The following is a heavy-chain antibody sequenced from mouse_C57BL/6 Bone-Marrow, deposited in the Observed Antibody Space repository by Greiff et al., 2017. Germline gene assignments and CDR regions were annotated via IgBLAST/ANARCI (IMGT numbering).Heavy chain of an antibody. D-gene: IGHD4-1*01. Sequence: QVQLQQSGAELVRPGTSVKVSCKAYGYAFTNYLIEWVKQRPGQGLEWIGVINPGSGGTNYNEKFKGKATLTADKSSSTAYMQISSLTSEDSAVYFCARSKNWDSWFAYWGQGTLVTVSA. J-gene: IGHJ3*01. CDR2: INPGSGGT. V-gene: IGHV1-54*01. CDR1: GYAFTNYL. CDR3: ARSKNWDSWFAY.